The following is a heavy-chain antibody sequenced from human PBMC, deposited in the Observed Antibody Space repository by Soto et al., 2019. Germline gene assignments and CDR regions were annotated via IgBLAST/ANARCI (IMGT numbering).Heavy chain of an antibody. J-gene: IGHJ4*02. Sequence: GGSLKLSCAASGFTFSTYTMHWVRQAPGKGLEWVAVISNDGSNTYYADSVKGRFTISRDNSKNTLYLQMNSLRAEDTAVYYCAKAGVAAAGTFDYWGQGTLVTVSS. V-gene: IGHV3-30-3*01. CDR2: ISNDGSNT. CDR3: AKAGVAAAGTFDY. D-gene: IGHD6-13*01. CDR1: GFTFSTYT.